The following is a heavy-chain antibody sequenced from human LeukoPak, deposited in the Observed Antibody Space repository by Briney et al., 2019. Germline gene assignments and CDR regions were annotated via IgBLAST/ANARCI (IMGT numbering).Heavy chain of an antibody. CDR1: GYTFTSYG. Sequence: GASVKVSCKASGYTFTSYGISWVRQAPGQGLEWMGWISAYNGNTSYAQKLQGRVTMTTDTSTSTAYMELRSLRSDDTAVYYCASSSFIVVAAYYYYYYGMDVWGQGTTVTVSS. J-gene: IGHJ6*02. D-gene: IGHD2-15*01. CDR2: ISAYNGNT. CDR3: ASSSFIVVAAYYYYYYGMDV. V-gene: IGHV1-18*01.